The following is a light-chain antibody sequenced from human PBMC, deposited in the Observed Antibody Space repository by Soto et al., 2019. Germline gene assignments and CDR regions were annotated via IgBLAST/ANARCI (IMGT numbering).Light chain of an antibody. CDR2: SND. Sequence: QLVLTQPPSASGTPGQRVTISCSGSSSNLGSNTVNWYQQLPGTAPKLLIYSNDERPSGVPDRFSGSKSGTSASLAISGLQSEDEADYYCSSYTSSSTLVVFGGGTKLTVL. V-gene: IGLV1-44*01. CDR1: SSNLGSNT. CDR3: SSYTSSSTLVV. J-gene: IGLJ2*01.